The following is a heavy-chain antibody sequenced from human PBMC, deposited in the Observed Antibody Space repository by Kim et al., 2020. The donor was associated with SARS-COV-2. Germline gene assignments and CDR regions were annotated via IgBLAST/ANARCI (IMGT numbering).Heavy chain of an antibody. Sequence: GGSLRLSCAASGFTFSSYGMHWVRQAPGKGLEWVAVISCDGSNKYYADSVKGRFTISRDNSKNTLYLQMNSLRAKDTAVYYCAKPTGYVTTFFDYWGQGTLFTLSS. J-gene: IGHJ4*02. D-gene: IGHD3-16*01. CDR1: GFTFSSYG. CDR3: AKPTGYVTTFFDY. CDR2: ISCDGSNK. V-gene: IGHV3-30*18.